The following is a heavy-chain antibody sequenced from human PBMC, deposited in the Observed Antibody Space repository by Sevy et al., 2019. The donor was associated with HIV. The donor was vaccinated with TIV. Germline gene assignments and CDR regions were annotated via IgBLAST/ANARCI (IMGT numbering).Heavy chain of an antibody. V-gene: IGHV4-30-4*01. CDR2: IYYSGSP. D-gene: IGHD3-22*01. CDR3: ARADYYDSSDLDY. Sequence: SETLSLTCTVSGGSINSGDYYWSWIRQPPGKGLEWLGNIYYSGSPYYNPSLKSRVTISVVKSKNQFSLKLGSVTAADTAVYYCARADYYDSSDLDYWGQGALVTVSS. CDR1: GGSINSGDYY. J-gene: IGHJ4*02.